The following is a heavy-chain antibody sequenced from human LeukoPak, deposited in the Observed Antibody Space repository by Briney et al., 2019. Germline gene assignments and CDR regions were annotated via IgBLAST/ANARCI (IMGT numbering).Heavy chain of an antibody. CDR3: AKDLAAAGTGGLDFDL. V-gene: IGHV3-9*03. D-gene: IGHD6-13*01. CDR2: ISWNSGSI. J-gene: IGHJ2*01. Sequence: GGSLRLSCAASGFTFDDYAMHWVRQAPGKGLEWVSGISWNSGSIGYADSVKGRFTISRDNAKNSLYLQMNSLRAEDMALYYCAKDLAAAGTGGLDFDLWGRGTLVTVSS. CDR1: GFTFDDYA.